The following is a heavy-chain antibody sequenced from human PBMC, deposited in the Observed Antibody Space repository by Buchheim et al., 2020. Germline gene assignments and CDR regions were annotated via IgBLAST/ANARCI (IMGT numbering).Heavy chain of an antibody. Sequence: EMQLLESGGGLVQPGGSLRISCVASGFTFNTSAMTWVRQAPGKGLEWVSAIRGSGFDTYYADSVTGRFTISRDNSKNMLYLVMNSLRAEDAAIYFCAKTVHILPGYQRWVYYMDVWGKGTT. J-gene: IGHJ6*03. CDR1: GFTFNTSA. CDR2: IRGSGFDT. V-gene: IGHV3-23*01. CDR3: AKTVHILPGYQRWVYYMDV. D-gene: IGHD3-9*01.